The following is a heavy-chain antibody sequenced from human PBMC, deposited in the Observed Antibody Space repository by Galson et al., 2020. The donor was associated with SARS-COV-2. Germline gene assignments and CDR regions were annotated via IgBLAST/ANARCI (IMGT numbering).Heavy chain of an antibody. D-gene: IGHD3-10*01. Sequence: GESLKISCKASGYTFTSHGISWVRQAPGQGLEWMGWISAYNDNTFYAQKLQGRVTMTTDTSTNTFFMDLRSLRSDDTAVYYCATGNYYGSGTYYDYWGQGTLVTVSS. J-gene: IGHJ4*02. CDR1: GYTFTSHG. CDR3: ATGNYYGSGTYYDY. CDR2: ISAYNDNT. V-gene: IGHV1-18*01.